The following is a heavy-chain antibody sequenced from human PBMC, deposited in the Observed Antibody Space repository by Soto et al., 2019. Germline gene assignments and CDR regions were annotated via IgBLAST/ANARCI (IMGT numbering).Heavy chain of an antibody. CDR3: ARNGSN. D-gene: IGHD2-8*01. Sequence: SSETLSLTCTVSGVSISNSSYYWGWIRRPPGQGLEWIGTIYYSGITYYNPSLKSRVTISVDTSKNQFSLKLTSVTAADTAVYHCARNGSNWGQGTLVTVYS. CDR1: GVSISNSSYY. V-gene: IGHV4-39*01. CDR2: IYYSGIT. J-gene: IGHJ4*02.